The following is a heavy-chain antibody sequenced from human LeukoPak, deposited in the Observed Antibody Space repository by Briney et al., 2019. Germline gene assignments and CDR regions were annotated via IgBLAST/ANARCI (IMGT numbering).Heavy chain of an antibody. CDR2: LSRGGGST. Sequence: PGGSRRLSCTGSGFNFNMFAIDWVRQAPGQGLEWVSGLSRGGGSTNYADSVKGRFTISRDKSKNMVILQMNSLRPEDTAVYYCAKEQRIRHCSEGVCMEGYYFDYWGQGTLVTVSS. D-gene: IGHD2-8*01. CDR3: AKEQRIRHCSEGVCMEGYYFDY. CDR1: GFNFNMFA. V-gene: IGHV3-23*01. J-gene: IGHJ4*02.